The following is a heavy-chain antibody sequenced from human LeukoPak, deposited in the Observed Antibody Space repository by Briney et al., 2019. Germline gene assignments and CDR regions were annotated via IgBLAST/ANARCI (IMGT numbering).Heavy chain of an antibody. CDR2: ISSSSSTI. D-gene: IGHD4-23*01. CDR1: GFTFSSYS. CDR3: ARDQGGNSFDYYYGMDV. V-gene: IGHV3-48*02. J-gene: IGHJ6*02. Sequence: GGSLRLSCAASGFTFSSYSMNWVRQAPGKGLEWVSYISSSSSTIYYADSVKGRFTIPRDNAKNSLYLQMNSLRDEDTAVYYCARDQGGNSFDYYYGMDVWGQGTTVTVSS.